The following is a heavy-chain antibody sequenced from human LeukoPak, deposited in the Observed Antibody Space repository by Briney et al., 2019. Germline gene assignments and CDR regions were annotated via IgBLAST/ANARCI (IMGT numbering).Heavy chain of an antibody. CDR3: ARRGYPYGNWFDS. CDR1: GYSFTSYW. J-gene: IGHJ5*01. CDR2: ISPGDSAT. V-gene: IGHV5-51*01. Sequence: GESLKISCTGSGYSFTSYWIAWVRQMPGTGLEWMGIISPGDSATRYSPSFQGQVTISADKSINTAYLQWSSLKASDTAIYYCARRGYPYGNWFDSWGQGILVTVSS. D-gene: IGHD4-17*01.